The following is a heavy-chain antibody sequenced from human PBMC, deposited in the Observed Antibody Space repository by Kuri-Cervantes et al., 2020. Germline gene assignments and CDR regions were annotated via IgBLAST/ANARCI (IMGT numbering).Heavy chain of an antibody. J-gene: IGHJ4*02. Sequence: GGSLRLSCAASGFTFSGYWMHWVRQAPGKGLEWVSSISSSSSYIYYADSVKGRFTISRDNAKNSLYLQMNSLRAEDTAVYYCARVNEYSSGWYFDYWGQGTLVTVSS. D-gene: IGHD6-19*01. V-gene: IGHV3-21*01. CDR1: GFTFSGYW. CDR3: ARVNEYSSGWYFDY. CDR2: ISSSSSYI.